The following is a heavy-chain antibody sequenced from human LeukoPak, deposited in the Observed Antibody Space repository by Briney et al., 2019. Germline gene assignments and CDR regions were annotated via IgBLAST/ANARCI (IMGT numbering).Heavy chain of an antibody. CDR1: GLTVSSNY. Sequence: PGGSLRLSCAASGLTVSSNYLSGVRQAPGEGLDWVSTIYSGGSTFYADSVKGRFIISRDNSKNTLSLQMNSLRAEDTAVYYCARQYAGDAFDIWGQGTLVTVSS. V-gene: IGHV3-53*01. CDR3: ARQYAGDAFDI. CDR2: IYSGGST. J-gene: IGHJ3*02.